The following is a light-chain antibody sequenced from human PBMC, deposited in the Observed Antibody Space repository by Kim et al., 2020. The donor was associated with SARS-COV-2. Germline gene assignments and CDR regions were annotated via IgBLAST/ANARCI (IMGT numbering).Light chain of an antibody. CDR3: QQDNNWPYT. CDR2: GAS. CDR1: QSVSSN. V-gene: IGKV3-15*01. J-gene: IGKJ2*01. Sequence: EIVMTQSPATLSVSPGERATLSCRASQSVSSNLAWYQQKPGQAPRLLIYGASTRATGIPARCSGSGSGTEFTLTISSLQSEDFAVYYCQQDNNWPYTFGQGTKLEI.